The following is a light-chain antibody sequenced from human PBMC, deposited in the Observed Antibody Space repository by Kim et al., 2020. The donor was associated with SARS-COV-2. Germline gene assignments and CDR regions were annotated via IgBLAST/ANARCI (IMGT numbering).Light chain of an antibody. CDR1: SLRNYY. J-gene: IGLJ2*01. V-gene: IGLV3-19*01. Sequence: SSELTQDPAVSVALGQTVRLTCPGDSLRNYYATWYQQRPGHAPVLVLYGKYNRPSGIPVRLPGSASGNTASFTITRAQAEAEAYYYCNSRDSSGDPVVFG. CDR2: GKY. CDR3: NSRDSSGDPVV.